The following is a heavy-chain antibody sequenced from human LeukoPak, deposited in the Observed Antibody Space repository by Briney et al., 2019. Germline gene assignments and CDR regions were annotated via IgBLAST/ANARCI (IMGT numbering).Heavy chain of an antibody. CDR1: GYTFTSYG. Sequence: GASVKVSCKASGYTFTSYGISWVRQAPGQGLEWLGWISAYNGNTNYAQKLQGRVTMTTDTSTSTAYMELRSLRSDDTAVYYCAAIRYYGSGSHPDYWGQGTLVTVSS. J-gene: IGHJ4*02. CDR2: ISAYNGNT. V-gene: IGHV1-18*01. CDR3: AAIRYYGSGSHPDY. D-gene: IGHD3-10*01.